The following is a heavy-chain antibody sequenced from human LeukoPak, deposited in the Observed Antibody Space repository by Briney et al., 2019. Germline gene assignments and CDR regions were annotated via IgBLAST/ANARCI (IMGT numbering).Heavy chain of an antibody. CDR2: ISSSGAVI. J-gene: IGHJ3*02. CDR1: GFTFSDYY. CDR3: ARIRTPNEDAFDI. V-gene: IGHV3-11*01. Sequence: GGSLRLSCAASGFTFSDYYMSWIRQAPGKGLEWLSFISSSGAVIHYADSVKGRFTISRDSAKNSLSLQMNSLRVADTAIYYCARIRTPNEDAFDIWGQGTMVTVSS.